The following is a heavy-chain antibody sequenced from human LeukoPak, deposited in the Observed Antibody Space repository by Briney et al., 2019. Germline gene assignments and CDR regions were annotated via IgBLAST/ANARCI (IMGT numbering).Heavy chain of an antibody. J-gene: IGHJ6*03. CDR1: GFTFGSNS. Sequence: QPGGSLRLSCAASGFTFGSNSMKWVRQAPGKGQEWVSYISSGSSTIYYADSVKGRFTISRDNAKNSLYLQMNSLRAEDTAVYYCARATNSGYGYYMEVWGKGTTVTVSS. V-gene: IGHV3-48*04. D-gene: IGHD5-12*01. CDR2: ISSGSSTI. CDR3: ARATNSGYGYYMEV.